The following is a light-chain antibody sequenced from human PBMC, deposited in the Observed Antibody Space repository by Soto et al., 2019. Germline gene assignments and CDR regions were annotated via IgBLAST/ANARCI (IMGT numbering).Light chain of an antibody. Sequence: QSVLTQPPSASGTPGQRVTISCSGSSSNIGSNTVNWYQQLPGTAPKLLIYSHNQRPSGVPDRFSGSKSGTSASLAISGLHSEDEDDYYCAAWDDSLNGYVFGTGTKLTVL. CDR1: SSNIGSNT. J-gene: IGLJ1*01. V-gene: IGLV1-44*01. CDR2: SHN. CDR3: AAWDDSLNGYV.